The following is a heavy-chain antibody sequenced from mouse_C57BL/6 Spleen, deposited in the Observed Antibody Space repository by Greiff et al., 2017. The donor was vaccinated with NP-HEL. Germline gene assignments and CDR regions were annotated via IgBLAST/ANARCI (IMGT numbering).Heavy chain of an antibody. CDR3: ARGDGGFAY. CDR2: ISSGSSTI. CDR1: GFTFSDYG. J-gene: IGHJ3*01. Sequence: VQLKESGGGLVKPGGSLKLSCAASGFTFSDYGMHWVRQAPEKGLEWVAYISSGSSTIYYADTVKGRFTISRDNAKNTLFLQMTSLRSEDTAMYYCARGDGGFAYWGQGTLVTVSA. V-gene: IGHV5-17*01. D-gene: IGHD3-3*01.